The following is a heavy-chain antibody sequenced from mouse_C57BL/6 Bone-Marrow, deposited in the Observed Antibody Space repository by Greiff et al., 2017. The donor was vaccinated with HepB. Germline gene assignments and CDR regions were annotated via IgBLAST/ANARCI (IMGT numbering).Heavy chain of an antibody. V-gene: IGHV1-81*01. CDR2: IYPRSGNT. Sequence: VQLQESGAELARPGASVKLSCKASGYTFTSYGISWVKQRTGQGLEWIGEIYPRSGNTYYNEKFKGKATLTADKSSSTAYMELRSLTSEDSAVYFCARRKIYYGKNFDYWGQGTTLTVSS. CDR1: GYTFTSYG. J-gene: IGHJ2*01. CDR3: ARRKIYYGKNFDY. D-gene: IGHD1-1*01.